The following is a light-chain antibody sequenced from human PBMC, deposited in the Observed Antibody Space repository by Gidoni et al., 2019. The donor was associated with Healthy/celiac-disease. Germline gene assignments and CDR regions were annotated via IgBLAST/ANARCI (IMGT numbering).Light chain of an antibody. CDR1: QSISSY. V-gene: IGKV1-39*01. CDR2: AAS. CDR3: QQSYSTPYT. Sequence: IQITQSPSSLSASVGDRVTITCRASQSISSYLNWYQQKPGKAPKRLIYAASSLQSGVPSRFSGSGSGTDCTLTISSRQPEDFATYYCQQSYSTPYTFGQGTKLEIK. J-gene: IGKJ2*01.